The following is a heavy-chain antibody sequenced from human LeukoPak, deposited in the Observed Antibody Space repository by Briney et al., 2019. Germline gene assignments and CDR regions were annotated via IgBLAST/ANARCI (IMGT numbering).Heavy chain of an antibody. CDR3: ASSVWGSYRQYYGMDV. D-gene: IGHD3-16*02. J-gene: IGHJ6*02. V-gene: IGHV4-34*01. CDR2: INHSGST. CDR1: GGSFSGYY. Sequence: PSETLSLTCAVYGGSFSGYYWSWIRQPPGKGLEWIGEINHSGSTNYNPSLKSRVTISVDTSKNQFSLKLSSVTAADTAVYYCASSVWGSYRQYYGMDVWGQGTTVTVSS.